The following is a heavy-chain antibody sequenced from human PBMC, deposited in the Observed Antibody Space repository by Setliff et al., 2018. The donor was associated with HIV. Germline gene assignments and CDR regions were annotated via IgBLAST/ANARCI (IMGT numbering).Heavy chain of an antibody. D-gene: IGHD3-22*01. CDR2: ISTSGKSV. CDR1: GFTFSDYY. CDR3: ASSRPPDDSSGFLDH. J-gene: IGHJ4*02. V-gene: IGHV3-11*01. Sequence: GGSLRLSCTASGFTFSDYYMNWIRQAPGKGLEWVGYISTSGKSVYYVDSAKGRFTISRDNAKNSLYLQMNSLRADDTAIYYCASSRPPDDSSGFLDHWGQGTLVTVSS.